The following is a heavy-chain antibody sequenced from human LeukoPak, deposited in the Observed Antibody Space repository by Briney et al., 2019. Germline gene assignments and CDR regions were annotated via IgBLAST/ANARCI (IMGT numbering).Heavy chain of an antibody. CDR3: AKDISPLLGYYFDY. J-gene: IGHJ4*02. V-gene: IGHV3-9*01. CDR1: GFTFDDYA. D-gene: IGHD7-27*01. Sequence: GGSLRLSCAASGFTFDDYAMHWVRQAPGKGLEWVSGISWNSGSIGYADSVKGRFTISRDNAKNSLYLQMNSLRAEDTALYYCAKDISPLLGYYFDYWGQGTLVTVSS. CDR2: ISWNSGSI.